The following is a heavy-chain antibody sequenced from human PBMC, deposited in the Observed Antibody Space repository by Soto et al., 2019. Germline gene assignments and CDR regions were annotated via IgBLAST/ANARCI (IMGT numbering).Heavy chain of an antibody. D-gene: IGHD6-13*01. CDR2: IRSKAYGGTT. J-gene: IGHJ4*02. Sequence: GGSLRLSCTASGFTFGDYAMSWFRQAPGKGLEWVGFIRSKAYGGTTEYAASVKGRFTISRDDSKSIAYLQMNSLKTEDTAVYYCTRENSSSWYLGYFDYWGQGTLVTVSS. V-gene: IGHV3-49*03. CDR1: GFTFGDYA. CDR3: TRENSSSWYLGYFDY.